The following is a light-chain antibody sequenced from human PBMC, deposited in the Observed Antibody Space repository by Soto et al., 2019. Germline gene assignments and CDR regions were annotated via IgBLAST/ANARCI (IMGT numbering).Light chain of an antibody. J-gene: IGLJ1*01. Sequence: QSVLTQPASVPGSPGQSITISCTGTSSDVGGYNYVSWYQQHPGKAPKLMIYEVSNRPSGVSNRFSGSKSGNTASLTISGLQAVDEADYYCTSYTSISLYVFGTGTKVTVL. CDR3: TSYTSISLYV. CDR2: EVS. V-gene: IGLV2-14*01. CDR1: SSDVGGYNY.